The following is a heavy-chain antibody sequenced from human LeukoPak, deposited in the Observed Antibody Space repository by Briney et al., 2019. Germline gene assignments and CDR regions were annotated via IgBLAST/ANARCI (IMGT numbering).Heavy chain of an antibody. CDR2: INPNSGGT. J-gene: IGHJ4*02. Sequence: ASVKVSCKASGYTFTGYYMHWVRQASGQGLEWMGWINPNSGGTNYAQKFQGRVTMTRDTSISTAYMELSRLRSDDTAVYYCARDLAAAGIAPVYWGQGTLVTVSS. D-gene: IGHD6-13*01. CDR1: GYTFTGYY. CDR3: ARDLAAAGIAPVY. V-gene: IGHV1-2*02.